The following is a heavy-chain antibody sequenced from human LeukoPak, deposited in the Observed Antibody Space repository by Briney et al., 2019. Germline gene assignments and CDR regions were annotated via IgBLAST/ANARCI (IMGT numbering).Heavy chain of an antibody. Sequence: GGSLRLSCAASGFTFSDYYMSWIRQAPGKGLEWVSYISSSGSTIYYADSVKGRFTISRDNAKNSLYLQMNSLRAEDTAVYYCAIAERDVWFGELFAPAIVWGQGTTVTVSS. D-gene: IGHD3-10*01. J-gene: IGHJ6*02. CDR2: ISSSGSTI. V-gene: IGHV3-11*01. CDR1: GFTFSDYY. CDR3: AIAERDVWFGELFAPAIV.